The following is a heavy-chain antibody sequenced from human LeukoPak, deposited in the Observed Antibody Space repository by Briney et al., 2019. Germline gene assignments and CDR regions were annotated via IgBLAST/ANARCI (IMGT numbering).Heavy chain of an antibody. J-gene: IGHJ5*02. D-gene: IGHD1-26*01. CDR3: AREVRSAWASFDP. CDR2: IYHSGTT. CDR1: GYSISSGYY. Sequence: NSSETLSLTCSVSGYSISSGYYWGWIRQPPGKGLEWIGTIYHSGTTFYNPSLQSRVTVALDTAKNHFSLKLSSVTAADTAVYYCAREVRSAWASFDPWGQGTLVTVSS. V-gene: IGHV4-38-2*02.